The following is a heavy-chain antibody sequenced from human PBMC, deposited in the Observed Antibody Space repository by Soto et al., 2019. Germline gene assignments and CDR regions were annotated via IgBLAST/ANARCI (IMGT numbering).Heavy chain of an antibody. V-gene: IGHV1-46*01. CDR3: AREVGEDGYNSHFDY. D-gene: IGHD1-1*01. CDR1: GYTFTSYY. CDR2: INPSGGST. J-gene: IGHJ4*02. Sequence: VQLVQSGAEVKKPGASVKVSCKASGYTFTSYYMHWVRQAPGQGLEWMGIINPSGGSTSYAQKFQGRVTMTRDTSTSTVYMELSSLRSEDTAVYYCAREVGEDGYNSHFDYWGQGTLVTVSS.